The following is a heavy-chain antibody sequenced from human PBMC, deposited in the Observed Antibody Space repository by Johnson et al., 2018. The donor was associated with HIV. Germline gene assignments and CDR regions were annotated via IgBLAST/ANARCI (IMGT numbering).Heavy chain of an antibody. V-gene: IGHV3-13*01. CDR1: GFTFRNHD. Sequence: VQLVESGGGLVKPGGSLRLSCTASGFTFRNHDMHWVRQATGKGLEWVSAIGPTGDTYYPGSVKGRFTISRENAKNSLYLQMNSLRAEDTAVYYCARASDAFDIWGQGTMVTVSS. J-gene: IGHJ3*02. CDR2: IGPTGDT. CDR3: ARASDAFDI.